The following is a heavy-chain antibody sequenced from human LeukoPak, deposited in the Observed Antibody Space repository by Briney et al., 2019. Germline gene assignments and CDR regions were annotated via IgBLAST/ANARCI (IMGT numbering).Heavy chain of an antibody. CDR3: ARADSNIAARRIGFDY. V-gene: IGHV3-21*01. Sequence: KPGGSLRLSCAASGFTFSSYSMNWVRQAPGKGLEWVSSISGSSSYIYYADSVKGRFTISRDNAKNSLYLQMNSLRAGDTALYYCARADSNIAARRIGFDYWGQGTLVTVSS. CDR1: GFTFSSYS. J-gene: IGHJ4*02. D-gene: IGHD6-6*01. CDR2: ISGSSSYI.